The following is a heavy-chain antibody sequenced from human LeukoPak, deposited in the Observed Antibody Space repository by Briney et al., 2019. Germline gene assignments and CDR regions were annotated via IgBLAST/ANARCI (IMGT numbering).Heavy chain of an antibody. CDR2: IMSEGRSI. J-gene: IGHJ3*02. V-gene: IGHV3-74*01. D-gene: IGHD1-14*01. Sequence: GGSLRLSCAASGFTLRSYWKHWVRQAPEQGLGGVSRIMSEGRSIIYAVSVYGRFTISRDNAKNTLYMQLNSLRAEDTAVYYCTRDWRNMAFDIWGQGTMVTVSS. CDR3: TRDWRNMAFDI. CDR1: GFTLRSYW.